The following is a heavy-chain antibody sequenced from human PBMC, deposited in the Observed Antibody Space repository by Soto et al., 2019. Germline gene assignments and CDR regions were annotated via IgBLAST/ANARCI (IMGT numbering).Heavy chain of an antibody. Sequence: GESLKISRKLCSYTFSNYSLSWVREMPGKGLEWMGRIDPSDSYTNYSPSFQGHVTISADKSISTAYLQWSSLKASDTAMYYCARHSSGYYYGMDVWGQG. D-gene: IGHD6-19*01. CDR2: IDPSDSYT. V-gene: IGHV5-10-1*01. CDR1: SYTFSNYS. J-gene: IGHJ6*02. CDR3: ARHSSGYYYGMDV.